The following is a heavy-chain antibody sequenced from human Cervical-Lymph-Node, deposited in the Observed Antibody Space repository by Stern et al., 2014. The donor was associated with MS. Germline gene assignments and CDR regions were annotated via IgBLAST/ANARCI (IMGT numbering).Heavy chain of an antibody. J-gene: IGHJ4*02. V-gene: IGHV1-69*01. Sequence: VELIESGAEVKRPGSSVKVSCKASGGTFSSYAITWVRQVPGQGLEWMGGIIPLFGTANYAQKVQDRLTITADESTNTAYMDLSSLRSEDTAVYYCATYPGLEVASYSWGQGTLVTVSS. D-gene: IGHD6-19*01. CDR2: IIPLFGTA. CDR1: GGTFSSYA. CDR3: ATYPGLEVASYS.